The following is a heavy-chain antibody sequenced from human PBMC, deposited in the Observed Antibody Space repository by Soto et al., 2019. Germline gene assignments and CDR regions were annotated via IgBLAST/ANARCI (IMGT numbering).Heavy chain of an antibody. Sequence: PGGSLRLSCAASGFTFRNYAMSLVRQAPGKGLEWVSRISDGGGNTYYADSVKGRFTISRDNSKNTLYPQRTSLRAEDTAVYYCAKGKHTWLQCSDYWGQGTLVTLS. V-gene: IGHV3-23*01. CDR3: AKGKHTWLQCSDY. CDR2: ISDGGGNT. D-gene: IGHD5-12*01. CDR1: GFTFRNYA. J-gene: IGHJ4*02.